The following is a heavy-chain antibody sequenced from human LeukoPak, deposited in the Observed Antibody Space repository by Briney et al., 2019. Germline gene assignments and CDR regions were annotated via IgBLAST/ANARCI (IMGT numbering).Heavy chain of an antibody. V-gene: IGHV4-4*07. D-gene: IGHD6-13*01. CDR3: ARSGSSSWYEYWYFDP. J-gene: IGHJ2*01. CDR2: IYAIGST. CDR1: GGSISSYY. Sequence: SETLSLTCTVSGGSISSYYWSWIRQPAGKGLEWIGRIYAIGSTNYNPSLKSRVTISVDTSKNQFSLKLSSVTAADTAVYYCARSGSSSWYEYWYFDPWGRGTLVTVSS.